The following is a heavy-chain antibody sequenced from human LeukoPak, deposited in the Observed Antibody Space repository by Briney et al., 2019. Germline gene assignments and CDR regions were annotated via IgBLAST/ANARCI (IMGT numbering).Heavy chain of an antibody. CDR1: RFIFSSYA. V-gene: IGHV3-23*01. J-gene: IGHJ5*02. CDR3: AKHIAARQYNWFDP. CDR2: ISGSGGST. Sequence: PGGSLRLSCAASRFIFSSYAMSWVRQAPGKGLEWVSAISGSGGSTFYADSVRGRFTISRDNSKKTLYLQMNSLRAEDTAVYYCAKHIAARQYNWFDPWGQGTLVTVSS. D-gene: IGHD6-6*01.